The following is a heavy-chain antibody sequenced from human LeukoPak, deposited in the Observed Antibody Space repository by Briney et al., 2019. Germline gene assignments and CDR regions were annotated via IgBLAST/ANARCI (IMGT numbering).Heavy chain of an antibody. CDR1: GFTFSSYW. D-gene: IGHD3-22*01. CDR3: ARPFHSYDSRERRGY. V-gene: IGHV3-7*01. Sequence: GGSLRPSCAASGFTFSSYWMSWVRQAPRKGLEWVSNINQDGGEKYYVDSVKGRFTISRDNAKNPLYLQMNCLSAEDTAVYYCARPFHSYDSRERRGYWGQGIMVTASS. CDR2: INQDGGEK. J-gene: IGHJ4*02.